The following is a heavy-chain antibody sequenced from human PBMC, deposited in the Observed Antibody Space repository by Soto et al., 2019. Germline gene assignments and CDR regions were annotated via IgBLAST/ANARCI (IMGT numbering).Heavy chain of an antibody. V-gene: IGHV1-3*01. CDR3: ARGVAPYYFDY. CDR2: INAGNGNT. J-gene: IGHJ4*02. D-gene: IGHD2-15*01. Sequence: EASVKVSCKASGYTFTTYAMHWVRQAPGQRLEWMGWINAGNGNTKYSQKFHGRVTITRDTSATTAYMELSSLRSEDTAVYYCARGVAPYYFDYWGQGTLVTVSS. CDR1: GYTFTTYA.